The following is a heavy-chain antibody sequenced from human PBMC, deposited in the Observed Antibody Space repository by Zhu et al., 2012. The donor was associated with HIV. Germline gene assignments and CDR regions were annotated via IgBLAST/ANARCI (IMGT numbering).Heavy chain of an antibody. J-gene: IGHJ4*02. CDR1: NGSISTSNYY. CDR2: MHYTGST. D-gene: IGHD3-10*01. CDR3: ARHFSGYGSGAMGFDY. V-gene: IGHV4-39*01. Sequence: QVQLQESGPGLVKPSETLSLICSVSNGSISTSNYYWGWIRQPPGQGLEWIGSMHYTGSTYYNPSLKSRVTISVDTSKNQLSLKLSSVTAADTAVYYCARHFSGYGSGAMGFDYWGQGTLVTVSS.